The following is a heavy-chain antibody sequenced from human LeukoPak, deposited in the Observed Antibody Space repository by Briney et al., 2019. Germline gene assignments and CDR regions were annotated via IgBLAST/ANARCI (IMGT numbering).Heavy chain of an antibody. V-gene: IGHV3-23*01. CDR2: ISGSGGTT. D-gene: IGHD5-24*01. Sequence: PGGSLRLSCAAAGFTSNSYGMSWVRQAPGEGLGWVSSISGSGGTTYYADSLKGGFTISRDTSKNTLYLRMNSMRAGDTAVYYCAMKAVPRPRLHDAFYFWGQGTVVSVSS. CDR3: AMKAVPRPRLHDAFYF. J-gene: IGHJ3*01. CDR1: GFTSNSYG.